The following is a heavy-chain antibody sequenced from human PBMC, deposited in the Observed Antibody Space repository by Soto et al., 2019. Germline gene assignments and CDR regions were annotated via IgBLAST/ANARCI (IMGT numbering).Heavy chain of an antibody. D-gene: IGHD1-20*01. Sequence: EVQLVESGGGSVQPGGSLRRSCAASGFIFSSYWMSCVRQAPGKGLHWVANIKQYGSAKYYVDSVKGRFTIYRDNANNSLYLPMNSLRAEDTDVYYCARAGMLTGMYVWGQVTTVTVSS. CDR2: IKQYGSAK. CDR3: ARAGMLTGMYV. V-gene: IGHV3-7*01. CDR1: GFIFSSYW. J-gene: IGHJ6*02.